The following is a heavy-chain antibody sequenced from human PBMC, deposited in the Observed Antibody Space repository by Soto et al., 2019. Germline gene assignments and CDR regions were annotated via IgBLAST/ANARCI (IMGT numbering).Heavy chain of an antibody. CDR2: IIPIFGTV. Sequence: QVQLVQSGAEVKKPGSSVKVSCKASGGTFSSYPISWVRQAPGQGLEWMGGIIPIFGTVNYEQKFQGRVTITAVESTNTAYMELSSLRSDDTAVYYCARVYSFGYFPDYSYAMDDWGQGTTVTVSS. J-gene: IGHJ6*02. CDR1: GGTFSSYP. V-gene: IGHV1-69*01. D-gene: IGHD5-18*01. CDR3: ARVYSFGYFPDYSYAMDD.